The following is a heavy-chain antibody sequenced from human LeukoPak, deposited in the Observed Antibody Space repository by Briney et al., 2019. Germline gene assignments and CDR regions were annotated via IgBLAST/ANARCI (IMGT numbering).Heavy chain of an antibody. Sequence: PSETLSLTCTVSGGSISSYYWSWIRQSPGKGLEWIGYIYYSGSTNYNPSLKSGVTISVDTSKNQFSLKLSSVTAADTAVYYCARVSRGGIAARPGVYYYYYMDVWGKGTTVTVSS. CDR2: IYYSGST. CDR3: ARVSRGGIAARPGVYYYYYMDV. CDR1: GGSISSYY. J-gene: IGHJ6*03. V-gene: IGHV4-59*01. D-gene: IGHD6-6*01.